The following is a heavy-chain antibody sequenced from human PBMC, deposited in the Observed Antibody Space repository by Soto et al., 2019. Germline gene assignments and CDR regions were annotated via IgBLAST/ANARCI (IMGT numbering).Heavy chain of an antibody. J-gene: IGHJ4*02. CDR3: ATSFRYFDN. Sequence: PGGSLRLACSASGSISTTTPLSWVCQAPGKGLEWVSTISGRGTNTYYADSVKGRFIISRDNLKNTVNLQMNGLGVEDTAIYYCATSFRYFDNWGQGTRVTVSS. V-gene: IGHV3-23*01. CDR1: GSISTTTP. CDR2: ISGRGTNT.